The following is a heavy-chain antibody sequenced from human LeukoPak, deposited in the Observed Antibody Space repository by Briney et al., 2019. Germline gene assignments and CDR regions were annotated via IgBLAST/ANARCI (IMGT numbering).Heavy chain of an antibody. V-gene: IGHV3-64D*09. J-gene: IGHJ4*02. D-gene: IGHD3-10*01. CDR2: ISSNGGST. Sequence: GGTLRLSCSASGFTFSSYAMYWVRQAPGKGLEYVSGISSNGGSTYYADSVKGRFTISRDNSKNTLYLQMSSLRAEDTAVYYCVKITSSRGGDYWGQGTLVTVSS. CDR1: GFTFSSYA. CDR3: VKITSSRGGDY.